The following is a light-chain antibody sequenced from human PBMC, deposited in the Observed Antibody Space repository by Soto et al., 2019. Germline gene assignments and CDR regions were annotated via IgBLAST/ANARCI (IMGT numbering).Light chain of an antibody. CDR3: QQYYAWPIT. Sequence: EIVMTQSPATLSVSLGDRATLSCRVSQSISINAAWYQQKPAQAPRLLMYGASTRAAGIPTRFSGSGSGTDFPLTISSLQSEDFSVYYCQQYYAWPITFGQGTRVDIK. CDR2: GAS. V-gene: IGKV3-15*01. J-gene: IGKJ5*01. CDR1: QSISIN.